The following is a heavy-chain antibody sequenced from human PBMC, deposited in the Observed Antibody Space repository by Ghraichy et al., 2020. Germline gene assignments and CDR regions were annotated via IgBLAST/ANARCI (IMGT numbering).Heavy chain of an antibody. CDR3: ARDGNKDIGRKSNYFDP. D-gene: IGHD2-15*01. Sequence: SETLSLTCTVSGGSISTYSWSWIRQPPGKGLEWIGYIYYSGSTSSNPSLKSRVTISVDTSKNQFSLNLTSVTAADTAVYYCARDGNKDIGRKSNYFDPWGQGTLVTVSS. J-gene: IGHJ5*02. CDR1: GGSISTYS. V-gene: IGHV4-59*01. CDR2: IYYSGST.